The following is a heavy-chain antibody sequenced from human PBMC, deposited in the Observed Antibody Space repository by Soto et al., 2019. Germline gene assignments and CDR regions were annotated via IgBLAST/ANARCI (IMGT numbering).Heavy chain of an antibody. J-gene: IGHJ4*02. Sequence: SETLSLTCTVSGGSISSGGYYWSWIRQHPGKGLEWIGYIYYSGSTYYSPSLKSRVTISVDTSKNQFSLKLSSVTASDTAMYYCARERAHSLGWGSYPGYWGQGSLVTVSS. CDR2: IYYSGST. D-gene: IGHD3-10*01. CDR1: GGSISSGGYY. V-gene: IGHV4-31*03. CDR3: ARERAHSLGWGSYPGY.